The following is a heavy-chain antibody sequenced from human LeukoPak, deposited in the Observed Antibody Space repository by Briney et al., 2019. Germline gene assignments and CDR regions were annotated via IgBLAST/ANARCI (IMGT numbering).Heavy chain of an antibody. CDR3: ARDATVTNFDY. J-gene: IGHJ4*02. V-gene: IGHV4-39*02. CDR1: GGSISSSSYY. CDR2: IYYSGST. Sequence: SETLSLTCTVSGGSISSSSYYWGWIRQPPGKGLEWIGSIYYSGSTYYNPSLKSRVTISVDTSKNQFSLKLSSVTAADTAVYYCARDATVTNFDYWGQGTLVTVSS. D-gene: IGHD4-17*01.